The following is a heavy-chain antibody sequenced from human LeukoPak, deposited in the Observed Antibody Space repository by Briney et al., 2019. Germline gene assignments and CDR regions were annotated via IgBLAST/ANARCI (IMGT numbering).Heavy chain of an antibody. J-gene: IGHJ4*02. CDR3: AGNDYGDYKSSFDY. CDR2: IYYSGNT. CDR1: GGSISSGSYY. Sequence: SQTLSLTCTVSGGSISSGSYYWSWNRQPAGKGLEWIAYIYYSGNTNYNPSLKSRVTISVDTSKNQFSLRLNSVTAADTAMYYCAGNDYGDYKSSFDYWGQGTLVTVSS. D-gene: IGHD4-17*01. V-gene: IGHV4-61*10.